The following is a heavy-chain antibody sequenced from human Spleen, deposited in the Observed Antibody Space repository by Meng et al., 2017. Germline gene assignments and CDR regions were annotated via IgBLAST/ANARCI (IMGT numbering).Heavy chain of an antibody. J-gene: IGHJ4*02. V-gene: IGHV4-34*01. CDR3: ARGMSYSDAAGAY. CDR1: GGSSSRYY. Sequence: QVQIQQWGAGWLKPSETLSLTCGVDGGSSSRYYVSWIRQPPGKGLEWIGEINLSGRTNYNPSLRSRLTLSVDTSQNHFSLKLTSVTAADTAVYYCARGMSYSDAAGAYWGQGTLVTVSS. CDR2: INLSGRT. D-gene: IGHD3-22*01.